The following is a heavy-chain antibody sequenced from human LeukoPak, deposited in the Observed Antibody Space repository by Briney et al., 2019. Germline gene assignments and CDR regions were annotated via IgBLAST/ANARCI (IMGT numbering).Heavy chain of an antibody. CDR1: GFTFSSYG. CDR2: ISYDGSNK. CDR3: ARDRLRGYSGYDPWYVFDY. V-gene: IGHV3-30*03. Sequence: PGGSLTLSCAASGFTFSSYGMHWVRQAPGKGLEWVAVISYDGSNKYYADSVKGRFTISRDNSKNTLYLQMNSLRAEDTAVYYCARDRLRGYSGYDPWYVFDYWGQGTLVTVSS. D-gene: IGHD5-12*01. J-gene: IGHJ4*02.